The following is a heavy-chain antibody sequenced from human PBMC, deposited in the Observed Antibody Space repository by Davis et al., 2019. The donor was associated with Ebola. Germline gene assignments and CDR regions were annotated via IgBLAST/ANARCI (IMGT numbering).Heavy chain of an antibody. CDR2: ISSSDSTI. CDR3: AREQLHCGGDCHDY. J-gene: IGHJ4*02. Sequence: GESLKISCAASGFTFSTYEMNWVRQAPGKGLEWVSYISSSDSTIYYADSVKGRFTISRDNAKNSLYLQMNSLRAEDTAVYYCAREQLHCGGDCHDYWGQGTLVTVSS. V-gene: IGHV3-48*03. D-gene: IGHD2-21*01. CDR1: GFTFSTYE.